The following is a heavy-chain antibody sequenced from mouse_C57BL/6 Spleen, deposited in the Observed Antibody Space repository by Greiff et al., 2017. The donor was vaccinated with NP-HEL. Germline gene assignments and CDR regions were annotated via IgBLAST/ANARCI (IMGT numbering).Heavy chain of an antibody. CDR1: GYTFTDYY. V-gene: IGHV1-76*01. CDR2: IYPGSGNT. CDR3: ARGELRHLDY. Sequence: QVQLKESGAELVRPGASVKLSCKASGYTFTDYYINWVKQRPGQGLEWIARIYPGSGNTYYNEKFKGKATLTAEKSSITAYMQLSSLTSEDSAVYYCARGELRHLDYWGQGTTLTVSS. J-gene: IGHJ2*01. D-gene: IGHD3-2*02.